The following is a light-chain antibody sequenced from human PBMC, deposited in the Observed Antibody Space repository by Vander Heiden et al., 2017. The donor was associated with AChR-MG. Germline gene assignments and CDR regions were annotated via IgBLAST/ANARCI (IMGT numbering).Light chain of an antibody. J-gene: IGKJ3*01. CDR2: AAS. Sequence: LLTQSASFLPACEAYRVTISCRSSQGVTRSLAWYQQHPGISPKLRIYAASTLQSGGPSRISGSGSGREFTLTNSSLQPEDFATYCCQQLSAYRRGTFGPGTRVDIK. V-gene: IGKV1-9*01. CDR3: QQLSAYRRGT. CDR1: QGVTRS.